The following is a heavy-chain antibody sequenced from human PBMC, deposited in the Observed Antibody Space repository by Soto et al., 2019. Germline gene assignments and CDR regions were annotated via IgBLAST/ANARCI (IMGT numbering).Heavy chain of an antibody. CDR3: SRLRYGGYPDY. CDR2: VYSSGSA. D-gene: IGHD2-15*01. V-gene: IGHV4-59*08. Sequence: SETLSLTCIVPGDSINSYYWNWIRQPPGRGLEWIGYVYSSGSAIYSPSLKSRVTLSVDTSKNQFALNLRSVTAADTAVYFCSRLRYGGYPDYRGQGRPVTVSS. J-gene: IGHJ4*02. CDR1: GDSINSYY.